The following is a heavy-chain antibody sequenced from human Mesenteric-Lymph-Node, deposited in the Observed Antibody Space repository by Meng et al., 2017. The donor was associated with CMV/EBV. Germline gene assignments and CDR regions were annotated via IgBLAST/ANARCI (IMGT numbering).Heavy chain of an antibody. CDR3: ARDRHYGSGIYFDAFDI. CDR1: GYTFTGYY. J-gene: IGHJ3*02. CDR2: INPTLGGT. Sequence: ASVKVSCKGSGYTFTGYYMHWVRQAPGQGFEWLGWINPTLGGTMFAQKFQGRVTMTRDTSISTAYMELRRLTSDDTAIYYCARDRHYGSGIYFDAFDIWGQGTMVTVSS. D-gene: IGHD3-10*01. V-gene: IGHV1-2*02.